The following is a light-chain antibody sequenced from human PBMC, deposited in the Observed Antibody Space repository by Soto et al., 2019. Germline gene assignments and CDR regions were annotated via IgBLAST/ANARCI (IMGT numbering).Light chain of an antibody. CDR1: SSNIGAGYD. CDR2: GNS. J-gene: IGLJ3*02. V-gene: IGLV1-40*01. CDR3: YSYDSSLSGSV. Sequence: QSVLTQPPSVSGAPGQRVTISCTGSSSNIGAGYDVHWYQQLPGTAPKLLIYGNSNRPSGVPDRFSGSKSGTSASLAITGLRAEDVAVYYFYSYDSSLSGSVFGGGTKLTVL.